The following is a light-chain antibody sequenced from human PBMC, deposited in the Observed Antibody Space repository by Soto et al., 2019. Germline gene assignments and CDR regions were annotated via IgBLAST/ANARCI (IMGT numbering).Light chain of an antibody. CDR3: ATWDNSLNGYV. Sequence: QSVLSQPPSVSGTPAQRVTISCSGSSSNIGSDAVNWYQELPGTAPKLLIYTNNQRPSGVPDRFSGSKSGTSASLAISGFQSEDEADYYCATWDNSLNGYVFGAGTKLTVL. CDR2: TNN. J-gene: IGLJ1*01. CDR1: SSNIGSDA. V-gene: IGLV1-44*01.